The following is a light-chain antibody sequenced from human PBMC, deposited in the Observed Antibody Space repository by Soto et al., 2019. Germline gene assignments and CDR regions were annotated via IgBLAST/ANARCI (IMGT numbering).Light chain of an antibody. J-gene: IGKJ2*01. Sequence: DIQMTQSPSSLSASVGDRVTITCRASQSISSYLNWYQQKPGKVPKLLINAASSLQSGVPSRFSGSGSWTDFTLTISSLQPEDFATYYCQQSYSTPYTFGQGTKLEIK. V-gene: IGKV1-39*01. CDR1: QSISSY. CDR2: AAS. CDR3: QQSYSTPYT.